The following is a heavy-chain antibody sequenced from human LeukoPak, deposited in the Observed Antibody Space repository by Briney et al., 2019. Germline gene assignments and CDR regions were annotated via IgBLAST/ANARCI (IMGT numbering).Heavy chain of an antibody. CDR1: GGSISSSSYY. V-gene: IGHV4-61*02. Sequence: ASETLSLTCTVSGGSISSSSYYWSWIRQPAGKGLEWIGRIYTSGSTNYNPSLKSRVTISVDTSKNQFSLKLSSVTAADTAVYYCARGYSSSWYFDWFDPWGQGTLVTVSS. D-gene: IGHD6-13*01. J-gene: IGHJ5*02. CDR2: IYTSGST. CDR3: ARGYSSSWYFDWFDP.